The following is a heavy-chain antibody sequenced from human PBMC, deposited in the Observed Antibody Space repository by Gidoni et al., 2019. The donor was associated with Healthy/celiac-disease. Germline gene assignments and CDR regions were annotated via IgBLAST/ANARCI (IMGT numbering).Heavy chain of an antibody. D-gene: IGHD3-9*01. CDR1: GYTFPGYY. J-gene: IGHJ3*02. V-gene: IGHV1-2*04. CDR2: INPKGGGT. Sequence: QVQLVQSGAEVTTPGASVMVSCKASGYTFPGYYMHWVRHAPGQGLAWMGWINPKGGGTKYAQKFKGWVTMTRDTSISTAYMELSRLRSDDTAVYYCARSPATHGDILTGGQDAFDIWGQGTMVTVSS. CDR3: ARSPATHGDILTGGQDAFDI.